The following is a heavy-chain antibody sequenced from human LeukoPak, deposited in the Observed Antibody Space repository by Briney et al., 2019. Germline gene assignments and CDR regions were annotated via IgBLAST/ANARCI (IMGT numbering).Heavy chain of an antibody. CDR2: FSHRGGS. CDR3: ARAQDFSDSSGPNYLDF. J-gene: IGHJ4*02. Sequence: PSETLSLTCTVSGYSLSSGFFCDWIRQSPGKGLEWIGSFSHRGGSYHNPSLKSRVTISVDTSKNQFSLKLLSVTAADTAVYDCARAQDFSDSSGPNYLDFWGQGILVTVSS. D-gene: IGHD3-22*01. V-gene: IGHV4-38-2*02. CDR1: GYSLSSGFF.